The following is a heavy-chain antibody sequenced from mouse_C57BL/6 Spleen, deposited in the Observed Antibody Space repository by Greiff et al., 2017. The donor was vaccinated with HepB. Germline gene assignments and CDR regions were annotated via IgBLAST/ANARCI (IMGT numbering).Heavy chain of an antibody. CDR2: ISSGSSTI. D-gene: IGHD2-5*01. Sequence: EVQGVESGGGLVKPGGSLKLSCAASGFTFSDYGMHWVRQAPEKGLEWVAYISSGSSTIYYADTVKGRFTISRDNAKNTLFLQMTSLRSEDTAMYYCAKTSYSNYFYAMDYWGQGTSVTVSS. V-gene: IGHV5-17*01. CDR3: AKTSYSNYFYAMDY. J-gene: IGHJ4*01. CDR1: GFTFSDYG.